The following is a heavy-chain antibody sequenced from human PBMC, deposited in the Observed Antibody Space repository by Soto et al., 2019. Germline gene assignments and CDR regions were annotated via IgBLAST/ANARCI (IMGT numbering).Heavy chain of an antibody. J-gene: IGHJ3*02. CDR2: IYYSGST. Sequence: QVQLQESGPGLVKPSQTLSLTCTVSGGSISSGGYYWSWIRQHPGKGLEWIGYIYYSGSTYYNPSRKRRVTRSLDPSKNQSSRKLSAVTAADTAVYYCARDCAPDGATVTPVRFAFDIWGQGTMVTVSS. D-gene: IGHD4-17*01. CDR1: GGSISSGGYY. CDR3: ARDCAPDGATVTPVRFAFDI. V-gene: IGHV4-31*03.